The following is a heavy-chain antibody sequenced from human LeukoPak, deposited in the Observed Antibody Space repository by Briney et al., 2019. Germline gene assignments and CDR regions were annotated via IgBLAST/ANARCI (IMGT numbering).Heavy chain of an antibody. Sequence: GGSLRLSCAASGFTVSSNYMSWVRQAPGKGLGWVSVIYSGGSTYYADSVKGRFTISRDNSKNTLYLQMNSLRAEDTAVYYCARDGYSNYYYYCYYMDVWGKGTTVTVSS. CDR2: IYSGGST. D-gene: IGHD4-11*01. J-gene: IGHJ6*03. CDR3: ARDGYSNYYYYCYYMDV. V-gene: IGHV3-66*02. CDR1: GFTVSSNY.